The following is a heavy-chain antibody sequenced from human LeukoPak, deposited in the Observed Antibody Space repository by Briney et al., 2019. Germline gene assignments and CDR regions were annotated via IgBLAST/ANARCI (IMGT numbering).Heavy chain of an antibody. CDR2: IGGSGGTT. CDR3: AKGYCVSTTCYARFEN. J-gene: IGHJ4*02. Sequence: GGSLRLSCAASGFTFSSYAMSWVRQAPGKGLEWVSSIGGSGGTTFYADSVKGRFTISRDNSKNTLFLQMSSLRAEDTAVYYCAKGYCVSTTCYARFENWGQGTLVTVSS. D-gene: IGHD2-2*01. CDR1: GFTFSSYA. V-gene: IGHV3-23*01.